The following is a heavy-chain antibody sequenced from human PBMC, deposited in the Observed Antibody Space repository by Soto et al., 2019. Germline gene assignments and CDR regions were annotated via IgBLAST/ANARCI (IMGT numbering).Heavy chain of an antibody. Sequence: QVQLQQWGAGLLKPSETLSLTCAVYGGSFSGYSWTWIRQSPGKGLEWIGQINHSGSTTYNPSLRSRFTISLGTSKNQFSRELSSVTAADTAVYYCARGLFSENYYSGSWYYFDYWGQGTLVTVSS. D-gene: IGHD1-26*01. J-gene: IGHJ4*02. CDR1: GGSFSGYS. CDR2: INHSGST. V-gene: IGHV4-34*01. CDR3: ARGLFSENYYSGSWYYFDY.